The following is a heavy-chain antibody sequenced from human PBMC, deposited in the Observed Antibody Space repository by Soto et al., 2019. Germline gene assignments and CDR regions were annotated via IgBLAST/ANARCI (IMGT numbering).Heavy chain of an antibody. CDR3: ARARETYYYDSSGYYYTPYPDY. V-gene: IGHV1-69*06. D-gene: IGHD3-22*01. CDR1: GGTFSSYA. Sequence: SVKVSCKASGGTFSSYAISWVRQAPGQGLERMGGIIPIFGTANYAQKFQGRVTITADKSTSTAYMELSSLRSEDTAVYYCARARETYYYDSSGYYYTPYPDYWGQGTLVTVSS. CDR2: IIPIFGTA. J-gene: IGHJ4*02.